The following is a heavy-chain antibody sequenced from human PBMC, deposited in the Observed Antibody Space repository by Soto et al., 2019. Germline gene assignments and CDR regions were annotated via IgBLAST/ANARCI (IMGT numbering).Heavy chain of an antibody. CDR1: GFIFSDYY. Sequence: PGGSLRLSCATSGFIFSDYYMHWIRQAPGKGLEWISYISGNGRIIQYADSAKGRFTISRDNAQNSLYLHMNSLRDEDTAVYFCARELVLGLKSAFDMWGQGTLVTVSS. V-gene: IGHV3-11*04. D-gene: IGHD2-15*01. CDR3: ARELVLGLKSAFDM. CDR2: ISGNGRII. J-gene: IGHJ3*02.